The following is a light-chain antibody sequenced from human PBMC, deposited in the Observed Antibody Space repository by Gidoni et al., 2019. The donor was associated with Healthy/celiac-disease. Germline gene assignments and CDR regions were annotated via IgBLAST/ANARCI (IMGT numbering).Light chain of an antibody. V-gene: IGLV2-14*03. J-gene: IGLJ2*01. CDR1: SSDVGGYTY. CDR3: SSYASSSAVV. Sequence: QSALTQPASVSGSPGQSITISCTGTSSDVGGYTYVSWYQQHPGRVPKLLIYDVSNRPSGVSDRFSGSKSGNTASLTISGLQADDEADYYCSSYASSSAVVFGGGTKLTVL. CDR2: DVS.